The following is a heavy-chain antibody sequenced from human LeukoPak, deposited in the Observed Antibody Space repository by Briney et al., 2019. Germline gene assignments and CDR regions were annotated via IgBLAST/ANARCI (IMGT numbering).Heavy chain of an antibody. J-gene: IGHJ4*02. CDR2: IYSGGNT. D-gene: IGHD6-13*01. CDR3: ARDGIAAAGADY. Sequence: GGSLRLSFAASGLTVSSNYMSWVRQAPGKGLGWVSVIYSGGNTYYADSVKGRFTISRDNSKNTLYLQMNSLRAEDTAVYYCARDGIAAAGADYWGQGTLVTVSS. CDR1: GLTVSSNY. V-gene: IGHV3-53*01.